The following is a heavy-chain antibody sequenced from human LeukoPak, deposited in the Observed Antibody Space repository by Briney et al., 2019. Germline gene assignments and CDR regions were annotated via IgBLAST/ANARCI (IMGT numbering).Heavy chain of an antibody. Sequence: PSETLSLTCSVSGGSIYNYHWSWIRQPPGRGLEWIGYIYYSGSPNYNPSLKSRVTISGDTSKNQFSLNLDSVSAADTAVYYCARGGEVGASLFDYWGQGVLVTVSS. CDR1: GGSIYNYH. D-gene: IGHD1-26*01. CDR2: IYYSGSP. J-gene: IGHJ4*02. CDR3: ARGGEVGASLFDY. V-gene: IGHV4-59*01.